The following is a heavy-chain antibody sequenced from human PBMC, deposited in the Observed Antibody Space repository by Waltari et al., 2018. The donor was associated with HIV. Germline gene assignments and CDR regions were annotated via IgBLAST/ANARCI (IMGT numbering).Heavy chain of an antibody. CDR3: ARALTNFGGF. D-gene: IGHD4-17*01. CDR2: ISSGSSFI. Sequence: EVQLVASGGGMVKHGGSLGLYRAGPGSPFSIFSMNWVRQAPGKGLECVASISSGSSFIDYADSVKGRFTISRDNAKNSLYLQMKSLRVEDTALYYCARALTNFGGFWGQGTLVTVSS. CDR1: GSPFSIFS. J-gene: IGHJ4*02. V-gene: IGHV3-21*01.